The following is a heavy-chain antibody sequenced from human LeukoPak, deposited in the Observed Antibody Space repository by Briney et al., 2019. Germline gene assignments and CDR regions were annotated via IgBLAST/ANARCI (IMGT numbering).Heavy chain of an antibody. Sequence: WEPLSLPGSVSGGSISSSSYYWGWIRQPPGKGLEWLGSLYYSGRTYYTPSLKSRVTISVSTSKNQFSLKLSSATAADTAVYYCARLRRAYYYDSSEKYYYYYGTDVWGQRTTVTVSS. CDR3: ARLRRAYYYDSSEKYYYYYGTDV. CDR1: GGSISSSSYY. D-gene: IGHD3-22*01. CDR2: LYYSGRT. V-gene: IGHV4-39*07. J-gene: IGHJ6*02.